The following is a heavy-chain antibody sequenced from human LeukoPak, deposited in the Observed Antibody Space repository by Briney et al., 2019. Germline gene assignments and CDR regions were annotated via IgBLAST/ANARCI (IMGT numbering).Heavy chain of an antibody. CDR3: ARQNNWNYVFFH. CDR2: ISGGGGGT. CDR1: GFPFARYA. V-gene: IGHV3-23*01. Sequence: GGSLRLSCAVSGFPFARYAMSWVRQAPGKGLEWVSAISGGGGGTYYADSVKGRFTISRDNSKNTLYLRMNSLRAEDTAKYFCARQNNWNYVFFHWGQGTLVTVSS. D-gene: IGHD1-20*01. J-gene: IGHJ4*02.